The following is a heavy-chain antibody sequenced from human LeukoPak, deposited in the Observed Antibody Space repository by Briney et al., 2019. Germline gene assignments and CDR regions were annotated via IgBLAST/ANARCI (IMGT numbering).Heavy chain of an antibody. V-gene: IGHV1-18*01. CDR2: ISTYNGNT. J-gene: IGHJ4*02. CDR3: ARDPTTQTFDY. D-gene: IGHD4-11*01. Sequence: ASVKVSCKASGYTFTSYGISWVRQAPGQGLEWMGWISTYNGNTNYAQKLQGRVTMTTDTSTTTAYMELRSLTFDDTAVYYCARDPTTQTFDYWGQGTLVTVSS. CDR1: GYTFTSYG.